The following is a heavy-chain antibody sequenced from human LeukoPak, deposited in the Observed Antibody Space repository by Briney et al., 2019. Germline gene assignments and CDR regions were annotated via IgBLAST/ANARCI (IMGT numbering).Heavy chain of an antibody. Sequence: SGGSLRLSCAASGFTFSSYAMSWGRQAPGKGLEGVSYISSRGSTIYYADSVKGRFPISRDNAKNSLYLQMNSLRAEDTAVYYCARCPSSPPYYYYYMDVWGKGTTVTVSS. CDR2: ISSRGSTI. D-gene: IGHD6-19*01. CDR1: GFTFSSYA. V-gene: IGHV3-48*04. CDR3: ARCPSSPPYYYYYMDV. J-gene: IGHJ6*03.